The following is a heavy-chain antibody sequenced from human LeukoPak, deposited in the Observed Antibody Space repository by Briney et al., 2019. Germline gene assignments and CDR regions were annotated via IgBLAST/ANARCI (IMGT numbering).Heavy chain of an antibody. CDR1: GGSISSYY. J-gene: IGHJ6*02. CDR3: ARDRVSGVGFGKLPPDYYGMDV. V-gene: IGHV4-59*01. CDR2: IYYSGST. Sequence: PSETLSLTCTVSGGSISSYYWSWIRQPPGKGLEWIGYIYYSGSTNYNPSLKSRVTISVDTSKNQFSLKLSSVTAADTAVYYCARDRVSGVGFGKLPPDYYGMDVWGQGTTVTVSS. D-gene: IGHD3-10*01.